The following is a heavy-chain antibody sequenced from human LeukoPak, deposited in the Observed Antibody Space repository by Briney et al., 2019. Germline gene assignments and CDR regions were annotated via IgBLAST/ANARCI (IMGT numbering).Heavy chain of an antibody. CDR2: ISGYNGDT. CDR3: AKEEGNWGYAFDI. V-gene: IGHV1-18*01. CDR1: GYTLTVYG. J-gene: IGHJ3*02. D-gene: IGHD7-27*01. Sequence: VSCKPSGYTLTVYGISWGCEGPGQRVEWMGWISGYNGDTNSAQKIQGRVTMPTDRSTSTASMDLRSLRPHDTAVYYCAKEEGNWGYAFDICGQGTMVTVSS.